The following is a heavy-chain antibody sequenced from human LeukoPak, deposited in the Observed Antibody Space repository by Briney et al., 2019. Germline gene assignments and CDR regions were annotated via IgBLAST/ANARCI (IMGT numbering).Heavy chain of an antibody. Sequence: XASGFTFXSSCMXWVRQAPGKGLEWVSDISGSGGSTDYADSVKGRFTISRDNSKNTLYLQMNSLRAEDTAVYYCAKGSGWYVWGQGTLVTVSS. CDR2: ISGSGGST. D-gene: IGHD6-19*01. CDR3: AKGSGWYV. J-gene: IGHJ4*02. CDR1: GFTFXSSC. V-gene: IGHV3-23*01.